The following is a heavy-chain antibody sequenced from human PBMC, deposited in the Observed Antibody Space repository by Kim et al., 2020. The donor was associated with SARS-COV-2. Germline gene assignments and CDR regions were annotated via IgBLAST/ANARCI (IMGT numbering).Heavy chain of an antibody. Sequence: SETLSLTCAVYGGSFSGYYWSWIRQPPGKGLEWIGEINHSGSTNYNPSLKSRVTISVDTSKNQFSLKLSSVTAADTAVYYCARGTRPGLVRGPYYSYMDV. CDR1: GGSFSGYY. CDR2: INHSGST. J-gene: IGHJ6*03. V-gene: IGHV4-34*01. CDR3: ARGTRPGLVRGPYYSYMDV. D-gene: IGHD6-19*01.